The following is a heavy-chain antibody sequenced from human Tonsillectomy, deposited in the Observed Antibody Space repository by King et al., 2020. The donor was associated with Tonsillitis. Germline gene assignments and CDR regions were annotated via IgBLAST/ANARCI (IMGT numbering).Heavy chain of an antibody. V-gene: IGHV3-30*02. J-gene: IGHJ4*02. Sequence: VQLVESGGGVVQPGGSLNLSCAASGFTFISYALPWVRQPPGRGLEWVAFIRINGFINYYADSVKGRFTIPRDNSKNTLYLQMNSLRVEDTAVYYCAKDFARIPSFFDYWGQGTLVTVSS. CDR3: AKDFARIPSFFDY. D-gene: IGHD2-15*01. CDR1: GFTFISYA. CDR2: IRINGFIN.